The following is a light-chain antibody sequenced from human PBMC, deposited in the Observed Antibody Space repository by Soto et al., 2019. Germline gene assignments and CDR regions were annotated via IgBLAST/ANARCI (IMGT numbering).Light chain of an antibody. CDR2: GAS. J-gene: IGKJ2*01. V-gene: IGKV3-15*01. CDR1: QSVSSN. CDR3: QQYNTYSYT. Sequence: EIVMTQSPATLSVSPGERATLSCRASQSVSSNLAWYQQKPGQAPRLLIYGASNRAIGIPARFSGSGSGTEFTLTISSLQSDDFATYYCQQYNTYSYTFGQGTKLEIK.